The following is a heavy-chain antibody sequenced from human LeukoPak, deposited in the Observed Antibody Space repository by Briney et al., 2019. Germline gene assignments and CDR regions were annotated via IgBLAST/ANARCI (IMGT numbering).Heavy chain of an antibody. CDR3: ARVFARGGEISGSYYYY. V-gene: IGHV1-69*05. J-gene: IGHJ4*02. Sequence: SVKVSCKASGGTFSSYAINWVRQAPGQGLEWMGGNIPIFGTANYAQKFQGRVTITTDESTSTAYMELTSLRSEDTAVYYCARVFARGGEISGSYYYYWGQGTLVTVSS. D-gene: IGHD1-26*01. CDR2: NIPIFGTA. CDR1: GGTFSSYA.